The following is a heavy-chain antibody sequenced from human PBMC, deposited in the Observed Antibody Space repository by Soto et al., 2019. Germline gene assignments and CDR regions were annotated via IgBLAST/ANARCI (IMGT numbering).Heavy chain of an antibody. D-gene: IGHD3-10*01. J-gene: IGHJ5*02. Sequence: PGGSLRLSCTPFGFNFDAYAMSWVRQAPGKGLEWVSAVTVTAESAYYTDSVRGRFIITRDNSDNMLYLQMSSLRVEDTAIYFCARGRYYDSPQDLWGRGTQVTVSS. CDR1: GFNFDAYA. CDR2: VTVTAESA. CDR3: ARGRYYDSPQDL. V-gene: IGHV3-23*01.